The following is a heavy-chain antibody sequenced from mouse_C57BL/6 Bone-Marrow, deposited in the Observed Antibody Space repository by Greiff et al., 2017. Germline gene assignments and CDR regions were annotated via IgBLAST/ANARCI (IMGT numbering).Heavy chain of an antibody. CDR2: INPGSGGT. CDR1: GYAFTNYL. V-gene: IGHV1-54*01. CDR3: ARGVTTAYYYAMDY. J-gene: IGHJ4*01. D-gene: IGHD2-2*01. Sequence: QVQLKQSGAELVRPGTSVKVSCKASGYAFTNYLIEWVKQRPGQGLEWIGVINPGSGGTNYNEKFKGKATLTAAKSSSTAYMQLSSLTSEDSAVYFCARGVTTAYYYAMDYWGQGTSVTVSS.